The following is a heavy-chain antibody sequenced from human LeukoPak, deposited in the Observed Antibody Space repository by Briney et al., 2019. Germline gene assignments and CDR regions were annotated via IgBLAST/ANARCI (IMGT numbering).Heavy chain of an antibody. J-gene: IGHJ4*02. Sequence: GGSLRLSCAASGFTVSSNYMSRVRQAPGKGLEWVSVIYSGGSTYYADSVKGRFTISRDNSKNTLYLQMNSLRAEDTAVYYCARGDGYNLSFDYWGQGTLVTVSS. CDR3: ARGDGYNLSFDY. V-gene: IGHV3-53*01. CDR2: IYSGGST. D-gene: IGHD5-24*01. CDR1: GFTVSSNY.